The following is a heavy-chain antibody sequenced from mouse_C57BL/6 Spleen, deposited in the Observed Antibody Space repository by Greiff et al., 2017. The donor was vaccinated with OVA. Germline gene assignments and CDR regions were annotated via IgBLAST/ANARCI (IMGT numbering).Heavy chain of an antibody. CDR2: IYWDDDK. Sequence: QVTLKECGPGILQSSQTLSLTCSFSGFSLSTSGMGVSWIRQPSGKGLEWLAHIYWDDDKRYNPSLKSRLTISKDTSRNQVFLKITSVDTADTATYYCARSRDAFYGSTLYFDYWGQGTTLTVSS. J-gene: IGHJ2*01. V-gene: IGHV8-12*01. CDR1: GFSLSTSGMG. D-gene: IGHD1-1*01. CDR3: ARSRDAFYGSTLYFDY.